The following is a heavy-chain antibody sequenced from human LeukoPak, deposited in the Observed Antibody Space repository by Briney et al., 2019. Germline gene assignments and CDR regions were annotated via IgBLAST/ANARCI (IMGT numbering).Heavy chain of an antibody. J-gene: IGHJ4*02. CDR2: ISAYNGNT. CDR3: ARARHIVSSDFWSGYFYFDY. V-gene: IGHV1-18*01. CDR1: GYTFTSYV. D-gene: IGHD3-3*01. Sequence: ASVKVSCKASGYTFTSYVISWVRQAPGQGLEWMGWISAYNGNTNYAQKLQGRVTMTTDTSTSTAYMELRSLRSDDTAVYYCARARHIVSSDFWSGYFYFDYWGQGTLVTVSS.